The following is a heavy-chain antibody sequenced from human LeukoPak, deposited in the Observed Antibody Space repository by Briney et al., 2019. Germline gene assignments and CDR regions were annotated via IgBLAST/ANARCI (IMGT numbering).Heavy chain of an antibody. J-gene: IGHJ4*02. CDR1: GFTFSRYW. D-gene: IGHD4-17*01. CDR2: IKHDGSEK. CDR3: ARWDYAGDYFDY. Sequence: GGSLRLSCAASGFTFSRYWMSWVRQAPGKGLEWVANIKHDGSEKYYVDSVKGRFTISRDNSKNTLYLQMNSLRAEDTAVYYCARWDYAGDYFDYWGQGTLVTVSS. V-gene: IGHV3-7*03.